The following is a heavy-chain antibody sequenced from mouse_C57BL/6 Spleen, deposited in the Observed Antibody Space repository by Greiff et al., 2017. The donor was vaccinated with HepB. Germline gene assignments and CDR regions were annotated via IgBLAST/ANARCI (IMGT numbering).Heavy chain of an antibody. CDR1: GFTFSDYG. D-gene: IGHD1-1*02. Sequence: VQLKESGGGLVKPGGSLKLSCAASGFTFSDYGMHWVRQAPEKGLEWVAYISSGSSTIYYADTVKGRFTISRDNAKITLFLQMTSLRSEDTAMYYCAGVAAMDYWGQGTSVTVSS. CDR2: ISSGSSTI. CDR3: AGVAAMDY. V-gene: IGHV5-17*01. J-gene: IGHJ4*01.